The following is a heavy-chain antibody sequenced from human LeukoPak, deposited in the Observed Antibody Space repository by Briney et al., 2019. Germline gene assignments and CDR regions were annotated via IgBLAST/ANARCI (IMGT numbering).Heavy chain of an antibody. V-gene: IGHV3-30*19. J-gene: IGHJ3*02. CDR3: ARDIPSPIDAFDI. Sequence: PGGSLRLSCAASGSTFSNYGMHWVRQAPGKGLEWVTHIEKDGINQYYADSVKGRFTISRDNSKNTLYLQMNSLRAEDTAVYYCARDIPSPIDAFDIWGQGTMVTVSS. CDR1: GSTFSNYG. CDR2: IEKDGINQ.